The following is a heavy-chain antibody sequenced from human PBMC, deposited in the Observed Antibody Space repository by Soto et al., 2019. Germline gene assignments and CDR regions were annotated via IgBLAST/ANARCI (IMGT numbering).Heavy chain of an antibody. CDR1: GFTVSSNY. Sequence: GGSLRLSCAASGFTVSSNYMSWVRQAPGKGLEWVSVIYSGGSTYYADSVKGRFTISRHNSKNTLYLQMNSLRAEDTAVYYCARTPGYSSSWTYFDYLGQGTLVTVSS. CDR3: ARTPGYSSSWTYFDY. CDR2: IYSGGST. J-gene: IGHJ4*02. D-gene: IGHD6-13*01. V-gene: IGHV3-53*04.